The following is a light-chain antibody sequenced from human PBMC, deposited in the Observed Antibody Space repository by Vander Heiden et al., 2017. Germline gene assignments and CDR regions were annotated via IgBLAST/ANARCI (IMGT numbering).Light chain of an antibody. J-gene: IGKJ2*01. CDR1: QRITNH. V-gene: IGKV1-39*01. CDR2: GTF. CDR3: QQSFEMPT. Sequence: DIPMTQSPSSLPASIGDTVTITCRASQRITNHLNWYQQRPGKAPKVLFSGTFTLENAVPSRFSGTGSGTDFNFTITNLQPEDVATYYCQQSFEMPTFGQGTKLQI.